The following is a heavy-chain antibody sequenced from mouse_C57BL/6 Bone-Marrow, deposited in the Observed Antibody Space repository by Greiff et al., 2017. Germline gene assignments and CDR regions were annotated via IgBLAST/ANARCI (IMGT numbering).Heavy chain of an antibody. Sequence: QVQLQQSGAELARPGASVKLSCKASGYTFTSYGISWVKQRTGQGLEWIGEIYPRSGNTYYNEKFKGKATLTADKSSSTAYMELSNLTSEDAAVYFCAGGGYGNDYWGQGTTLTVSS. J-gene: IGHJ2*01. V-gene: IGHV1-81*01. CDR3: AGGGYGNDY. CDR2: IYPRSGNT. D-gene: IGHD2-10*02. CDR1: GYTFTSYG.